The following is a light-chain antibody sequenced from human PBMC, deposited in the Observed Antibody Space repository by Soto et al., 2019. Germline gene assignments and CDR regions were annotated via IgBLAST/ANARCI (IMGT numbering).Light chain of an antibody. CDR3: SSFTTNRLYV. CDR1: PNDIGTYDY. Sequence: QSVLSHPTSVSWSPGHSIAIACTGNPNDIGTYDYVSWYQQHPGKAPRLLIFGVRNRPPGISSRFSGSKSGLTASLTISGLQPEGEADYYCSSFTTNRLYVFGPGTKVTVL. J-gene: IGLJ1*01. V-gene: IGLV2-14*01. CDR2: GVR.